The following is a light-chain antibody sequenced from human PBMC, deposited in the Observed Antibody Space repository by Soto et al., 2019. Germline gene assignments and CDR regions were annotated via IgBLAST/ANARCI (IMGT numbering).Light chain of an antibody. Sequence: DIQMTQSPSSLSAFVGDTVTITCQASQDISKYSNWYQQKPGKAPKRLIYDASNLETGVPSRFSGSGSGTSFSFTISSLQPEDIATDYCQQYDNLPWTFGQGTKVEIE. CDR3: QQYDNLPWT. J-gene: IGKJ1*01. CDR1: QDISKY. CDR2: DAS. V-gene: IGKV1-33*01.